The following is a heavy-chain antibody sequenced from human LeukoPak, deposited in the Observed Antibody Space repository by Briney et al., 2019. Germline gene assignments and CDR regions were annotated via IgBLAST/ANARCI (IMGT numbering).Heavy chain of an antibody. J-gene: IGHJ4*02. Sequence: ETLSLTCTVSGYSISSGYYWGWNRQPPGKGLEWVANIKQDGSEKYYVGSVKGRFTISRDNAKSSVYLQMNSLRVEDTALYYCTRDKPFGGSGSHFDYWGQGNLVTVSS. CDR1: GYSISSGYY. V-gene: IGHV3-7*01. D-gene: IGHD3-10*01. CDR3: TRDKPFGGSGSHFDY. CDR2: IKQDGSEK.